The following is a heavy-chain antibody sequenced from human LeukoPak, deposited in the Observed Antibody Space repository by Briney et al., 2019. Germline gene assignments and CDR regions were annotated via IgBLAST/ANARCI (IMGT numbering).Heavy chain of an antibody. D-gene: IGHD6-13*01. V-gene: IGHV3-21*01. CDR1: GFTFSSYS. Sequence: GGSLRLSCAASGFTFSSYSMNWVRQAPGKGLEWVSSISSSSSYIYYADSVKGRFTISRDNVKNSLYLQMNSLRAEDTAVYYCARTSQQLAHSSFDYWGQGTLVTVSS. CDR2: ISSSSSYI. J-gene: IGHJ4*02. CDR3: ARTSQQLAHSSFDY.